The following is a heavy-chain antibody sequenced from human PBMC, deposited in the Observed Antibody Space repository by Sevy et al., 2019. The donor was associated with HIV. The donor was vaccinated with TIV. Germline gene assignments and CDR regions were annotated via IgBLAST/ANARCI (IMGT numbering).Heavy chain of an antibody. D-gene: IGHD3-16*01. J-gene: IGHJ3*02. Sequence: GGSLRLSCAASGFTFSTYNINWVRRAPGKGLEWVSSISGSSNYIYYSDSVKGRFTISRDNAKNSLYLQMNSLRAEDTAVYYCTRDRDMITFGVAEAFDIWGQGTMVTVSS. V-gene: IGHV3-21*01. CDR2: ISGSSNYI. CDR1: GFTFSTYN. CDR3: TRDRDMITFGVAEAFDI.